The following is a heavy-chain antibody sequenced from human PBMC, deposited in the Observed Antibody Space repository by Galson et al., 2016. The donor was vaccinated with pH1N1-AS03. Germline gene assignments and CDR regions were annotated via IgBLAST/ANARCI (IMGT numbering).Heavy chain of an antibody. D-gene: IGHD6-19*01. Sequence: SLRLSCAASGFTFDDYAMHWVRQTPGKGLEWVSGISWHSTIIDYADSVTCRFTISRDNAQNSLYLEMSSLRPEDTAVYFCAKDLLSGGWFTAADSWGQGTLVTVSS. CDR2: ISWHSTII. J-gene: IGHJ4*02. CDR1: GFTFDDYA. V-gene: IGHV3-9*01. CDR3: AKDLLSGGWFTAADS.